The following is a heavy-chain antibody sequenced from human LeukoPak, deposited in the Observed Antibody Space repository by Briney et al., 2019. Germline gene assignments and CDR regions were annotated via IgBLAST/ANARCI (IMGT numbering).Heavy chain of an antibody. J-gene: IGHJ5*02. Sequence: SQTLSLTCTVSGVSISSGGYYWSWIRQHPGKGLEWIGYIYYSGSTYYNPSLKSRVTISVDKSKNQFSLKLNSVTAADTAVYYCARDLKGGAYCGGDCYPGGFDPWGQGTLVTVSS. CDR2: IYYSGST. V-gene: IGHV4-31*03. D-gene: IGHD2-21*02. CDR1: GVSISSGGYY. CDR3: ARDLKGGAYCGGDCYPGGFDP.